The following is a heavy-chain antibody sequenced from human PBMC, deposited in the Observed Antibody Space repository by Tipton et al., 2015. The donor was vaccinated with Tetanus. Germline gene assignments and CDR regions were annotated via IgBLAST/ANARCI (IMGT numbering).Heavy chain of an antibody. CDR1: GGSISSGDYY. CDR2: IYYSGST. Sequence: LRLSCTVSGGSISSGDYYWSWIRQPPGKGLEWIGYIYYSGSTYYNPSLKSRVTISVDTSKNQFSLKLSSVTAADTAVYYCARDPRGVGASDAFDIWGQGTMVTVSS. D-gene: IGHD1-26*01. J-gene: IGHJ3*02. CDR3: ARDPRGVGASDAFDI. V-gene: IGHV4-30-4*01.